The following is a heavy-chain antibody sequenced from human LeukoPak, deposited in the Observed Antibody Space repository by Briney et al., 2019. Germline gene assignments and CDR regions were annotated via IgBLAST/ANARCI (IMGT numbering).Heavy chain of an antibody. CDR1: GFTFSNYR. CDR2: ISSSSIYI. J-gene: IGHJ4*02. CDR3: ARRWSFDH. D-gene: IGHD6-13*01. Sequence: NSGGSLRLSCAASGFTFSNYRMNWVRQAPGKGLEWVSSISSSSIYIYYADSLKGRFTISRDNAKNSLYLQMNSLRAEDTAVYYCARRWSFDHWGQGTLVTVSS. V-gene: IGHV3-21*01.